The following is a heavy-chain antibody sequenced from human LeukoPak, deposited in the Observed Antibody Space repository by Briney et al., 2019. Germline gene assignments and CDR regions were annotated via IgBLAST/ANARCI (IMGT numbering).Heavy chain of an antibody. D-gene: IGHD4-17*01. V-gene: IGHV3-23*01. CDR3: TTHLNYGDYSFDY. Sequence: GGSLRLSCAASGFTFSSYAMSWVRQAPGKGLEWVSAISGSGGSTYYADSVKGRFTISRDNSKNTLYLQMNSLRAEDTAVYYCTTHLNYGDYSFDYWGQGTLVTVSS. CDR2: ISGSGGST. J-gene: IGHJ4*02. CDR1: GFTFSSYA.